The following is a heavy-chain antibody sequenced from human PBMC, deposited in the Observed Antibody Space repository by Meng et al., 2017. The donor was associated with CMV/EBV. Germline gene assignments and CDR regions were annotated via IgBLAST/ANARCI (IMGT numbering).Heavy chain of an antibody. CDR3: HMMIVQDY. Sequence: GESLKISCAASGFTFSNAWMSWVRQAPGKGLEWVGRIKSKTDGGTTDYAATVKGRFTISSDDSKNTLYLQMNSLKTEDTAVYYCHMMIVQDYWGQGTLVTVSS. CDR2: IKSKTDGGTT. CDR1: GFTFSNAW. D-gene: IGHD3-22*01. V-gene: IGHV3-15*01. J-gene: IGHJ4*02.